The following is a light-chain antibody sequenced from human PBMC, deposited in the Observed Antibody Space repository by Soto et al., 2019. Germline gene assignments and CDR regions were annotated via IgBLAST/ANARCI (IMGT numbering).Light chain of an antibody. CDR2: DAS. CDR1: QSISRW. Sequence: DIQMTQSPSTLSASVGDRVTITCRASQSISRWLAWYQQKPGKAPKALIYDASTLRSGVPSRFSGGGSGTEFTLTIRSLQPDYFATYYCQQYNTYSPFGQGTRLEIK. J-gene: IGKJ5*01. CDR3: QQYNTYSP. V-gene: IGKV1-5*01.